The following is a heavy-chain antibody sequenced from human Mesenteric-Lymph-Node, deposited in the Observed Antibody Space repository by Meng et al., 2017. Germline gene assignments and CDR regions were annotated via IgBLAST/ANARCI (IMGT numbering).Heavy chain of an antibody. CDR2: SRDKSRSYTT. CDR1: GYTISAHY. CDR3: ATGLSGGNDVGY. V-gene: IGHV3-72*01. D-gene: IGHD4-23*01. Sequence: EVQLVESGGCSVQPGGSLSLSCAASGYTISAHYMDWVRQAPGKGLEWVGRSRDKSRSYTTEYAASVKGRFTISRDDSQNSLFLQRNSLKTEDTAVYYCATGLSGGNDVGYWGQGTLVTVSS. J-gene: IGHJ4*02.